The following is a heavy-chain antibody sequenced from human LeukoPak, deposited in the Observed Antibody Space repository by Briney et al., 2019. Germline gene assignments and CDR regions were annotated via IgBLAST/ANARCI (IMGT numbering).Heavy chain of an antibody. CDR3: ATENMITFGGVIVIPQRQYYFDY. V-gene: IGHV4-34*01. Sequence: SETLSLTCAVYGGSFSGYYWSWIRQPPGKGLEWIGEINHSGSTNYNPSLKSRVTISVATSKNQFSLKLSSVTAADTAVYYCATENMITFGGVIVIPQRQYYFDYWGQGTLVTVSS. CDR1: GGSFSGYY. D-gene: IGHD3-16*02. CDR2: INHSGST. J-gene: IGHJ4*02.